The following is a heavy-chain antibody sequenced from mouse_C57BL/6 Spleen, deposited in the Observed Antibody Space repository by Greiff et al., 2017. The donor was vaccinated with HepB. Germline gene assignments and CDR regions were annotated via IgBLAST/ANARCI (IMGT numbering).Heavy chain of an antibody. Sequence: QVTLKESGPGILQPSQTLSLTCSFSGFSLSTFGMGVGWIRQPSGKGLEWLAHIWWDDDKYYNPALKSRLTISKDTSKNQVFLKIANVDTADTATYYCPPEAGDDGYSWFAYWGQGTLVTVSA. D-gene: IGHD2-3*01. CDR1: GFSLSTFGMG. CDR2: IWWDDDK. V-gene: IGHV8-8*01. CDR3: PPEAGDDGYSWFAY. J-gene: IGHJ3*01.